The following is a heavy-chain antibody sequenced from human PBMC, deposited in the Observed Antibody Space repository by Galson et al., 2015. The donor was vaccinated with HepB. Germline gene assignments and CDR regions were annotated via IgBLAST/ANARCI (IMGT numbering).Heavy chain of an antibody. CDR1: GFTFSSYN. J-gene: IGHJ4*02. CDR3: ARYCSGTSCYRGFDY. V-gene: IGHV3-48*02. D-gene: IGHD2-2*01. Sequence: SLRLSCAASGFTFSSYNMNWVRQAPGKGLEWVSYISTSSSTMYYADSVKGRFTISRDNAKNSLYLQMNSLSDEDTALYYCARYCSGTSCYRGFDYWGQGTLVTVSS. CDR2: ISTSSSTM.